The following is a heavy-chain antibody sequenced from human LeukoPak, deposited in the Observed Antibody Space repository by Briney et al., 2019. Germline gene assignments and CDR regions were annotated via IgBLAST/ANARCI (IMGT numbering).Heavy chain of an antibody. CDR3: ARNAEAVAGDSDY. J-gene: IGHJ4*02. CDR2: ISASGHYT. D-gene: IGHD6-19*01. CDR1: GFTFGNSA. V-gene: IGHV3-23*01. Sequence: GGSLRLSCAVSGFTFGNSAMSWVRQAPGKGLEWISGISASGHYTYTADSVKGRFTISRDNSKNTLYLQMNSLRAEDTAVYYCARNAEAVAGDSDYWGQGTLVTVSS.